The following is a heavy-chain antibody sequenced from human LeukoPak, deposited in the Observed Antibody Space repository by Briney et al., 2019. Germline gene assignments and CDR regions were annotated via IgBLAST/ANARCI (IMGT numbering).Heavy chain of an antibody. CDR3: ARASLLHGSGSYTVDY. CDR2: MNPNSGNT. J-gene: IGHJ4*02. D-gene: IGHD3-10*01. Sequence: GSSVKVSCKASGGTFSSYAINWVRQATGQGLEWMGWMNPNSGNTGYAQKFQGRVTMTRNTSINTAYMELSSLRSDDAAVYFCARASLLHGSGSYTVDYWGQGTLVTVSS. CDR1: GGTFSSYA. V-gene: IGHV1-8*02.